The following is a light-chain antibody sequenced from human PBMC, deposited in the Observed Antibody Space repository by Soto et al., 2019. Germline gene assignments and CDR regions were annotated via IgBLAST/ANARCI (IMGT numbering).Light chain of an antibody. CDR3: QQRSSWTPT. CDR2: GAS. Sequence: EIVWTQSPASLSLSPGERATLSCRASQSVDSYLVWYQQKPGQAPRLLIFGASNRATGIPARFSGSGSGTDCTLTISSLENEDFAVYYCQQRSSWTPTFGQGTKVDIK. J-gene: IGKJ1*01. V-gene: IGKV3-11*01. CDR1: QSVDSY.